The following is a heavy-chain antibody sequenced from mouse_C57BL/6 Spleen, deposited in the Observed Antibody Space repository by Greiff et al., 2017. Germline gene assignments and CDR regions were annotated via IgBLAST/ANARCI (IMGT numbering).Heavy chain of an antibody. CDR3: ARADIYYFDY. J-gene: IGHJ2*01. V-gene: IGHV5-17*01. CDR1: GFTFSDYG. CDR2: ISSGSSTI. Sequence: EVHLVESGGGLVKPGGSLKLSCAASGFTFSDYGMHWVRQAPEKGLEWVAYISSGSSTIYYADTVKGRFTISRDNAKNTLFLQMTSLRSEDTAMYYCARADIYYFDYWGQGTTLTVSS.